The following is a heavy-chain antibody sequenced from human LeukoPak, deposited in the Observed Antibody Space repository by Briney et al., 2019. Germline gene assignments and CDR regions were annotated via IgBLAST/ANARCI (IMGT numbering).Heavy chain of an antibody. Sequence: PSDTLSLTCTVSGGSISSSSYYWGWIRQPPGKGLEWIGSIYYSGSTYYNPSLKSRVTISVDTSKNQFSLKLSSVTAADTAVYYCAREVRPFDPWGQGTLVTVSS. CDR3: AREVRPFDP. J-gene: IGHJ5*02. V-gene: IGHV4-39*02. CDR1: GGSISSSSYY. CDR2: IYYSGST. D-gene: IGHD1-1*01.